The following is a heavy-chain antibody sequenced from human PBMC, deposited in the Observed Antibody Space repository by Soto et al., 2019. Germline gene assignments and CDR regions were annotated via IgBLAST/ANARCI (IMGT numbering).Heavy chain of an antibody. Sequence: GGSLRLSCAASGFSFSSYSMNWVRQAPGKGLEWVSYISSSSSAISYADSVMGRFTVSRDNAKNLLYLQMNSLRHEVSAVYYCADSPGSFSYWGQGTLVTVS. D-gene: IGHD2-15*01. CDR2: ISSSSSAI. V-gene: IGHV3-48*02. J-gene: IGHJ4*02. CDR1: GFSFSSYS. CDR3: ADSPGSFSY.